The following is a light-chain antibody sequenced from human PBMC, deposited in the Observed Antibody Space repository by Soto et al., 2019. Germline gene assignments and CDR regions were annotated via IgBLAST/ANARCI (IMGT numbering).Light chain of an antibody. CDR1: QSVSSY. CDR2: DAS. V-gene: IGKV3-11*01. J-gene: IGKJ1*01. CDR3: QQYNNWPRT. Sequence: EILLTQSPATLALSPGERATLSCRASQSVSSYLAWYQQKPGQAPRLLIYDASNRATGIPARFSGSGSGTDYTLTISSLEPEDFEVYYCQQYNNWPRTFGQGTKVDIK.